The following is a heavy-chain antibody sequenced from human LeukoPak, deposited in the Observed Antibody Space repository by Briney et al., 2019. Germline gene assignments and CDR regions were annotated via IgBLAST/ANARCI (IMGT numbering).Heavy chain of an antibody. V-gene: IGHV4-59*08. Sequence: PSETLSLTCTVSGDSISSYDWSWIRQPPGKGLEWIGYISHSGSTNYYPSLKSRVTISLDTSKNRFSLKLTSVTAADTAVYCCARQVPDYNDGSGSPIWFDPWGQGSMVTVSS. CDR1: GDSISSYD. J-gene: IGHJ5*02. CDR3: ARQVPDYNDGSGSPIWFDP. CDR2: ISHSGST. D-gene: IGHD3-22*01.